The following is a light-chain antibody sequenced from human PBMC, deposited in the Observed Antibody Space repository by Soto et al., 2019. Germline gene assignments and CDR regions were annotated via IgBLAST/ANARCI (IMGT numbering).Light chain of an antibody. CDR3: AAWDDSRNGVV. V-gene: IGLV1-44*01. Sequence: QSVLTQPASASGTPGQRSTISCSGSSSNIGHNSVNWYQQLPGTAPKLLIYSSNQRPSGVPDRFSGSKSGTSASLAISGLQSGDEAHYYCAAWDDSRNGVVFGGGTKLTVL. J-gene: IGLJ3*02. CDR1: SSNIGHNS. CDR2: SSN.